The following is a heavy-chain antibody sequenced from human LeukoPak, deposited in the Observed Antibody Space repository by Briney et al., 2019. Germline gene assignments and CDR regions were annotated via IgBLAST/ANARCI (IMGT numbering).Heavy chain of an antibody. J-gene: IGHJ4*02. CDR3: ARSQLEWVY. CDR2: IKQDGSEK. D-gene: IGHD1-1*01. CDR1: GFTFSSYW. V-gene: IGHV3-7*03. Sequence: PGRSLRLSCAASGFTFSSYWMSCVRQPPGNGLELVANIKQDGSEKYYVDSVKGRFTISRDNAKNSLYLQMNSLRAEDTAVYYCARSQLEWVYWGQGTLVTVSS.